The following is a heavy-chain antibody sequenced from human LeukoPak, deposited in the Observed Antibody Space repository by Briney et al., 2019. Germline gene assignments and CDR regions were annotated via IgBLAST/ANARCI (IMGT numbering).Heavy chain of an antibody. CDR3: ARRNYYDSSGYWHAFDI. D-gene: IGHD3-22*01. CDR2: IYYSGTT. V-gene: IGHV4-59*01. Sequence: PSETLSLTCNVSGGSISNYYGSWIRQPPGKGLEWIGYIYYSGTTNYNPSLKSRVTISVDTSKNQFSLKLSSVTAADTAVYYCARRNYYDSSGYWHAFDIWGQGTMVTVSS. CDR1: GGSISNYY. J-gene: IGHJ3*02.